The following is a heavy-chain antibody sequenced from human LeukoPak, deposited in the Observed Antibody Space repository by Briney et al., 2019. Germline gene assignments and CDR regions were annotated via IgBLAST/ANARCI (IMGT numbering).Heavy chain of an antibody. CDR1: GGTFSSYA. CDR2: IIPIFGIA. J-gene: IGHJ4*02. Sequence: GSSVKVSCKASGGTFSSYAISWVRQAPGQGLEWMGRIIPIFGIANYAQKFQGRVTITADKSTSTAYMELSSLRSEDTAVYYCARVKAMIVVVTTYFDYWGQGTLVTVSS. CDR3: ARVKAMIVVVTTYFDY. V-gene: IGHV1-69*04. D-gene: IGHD3-22*01.